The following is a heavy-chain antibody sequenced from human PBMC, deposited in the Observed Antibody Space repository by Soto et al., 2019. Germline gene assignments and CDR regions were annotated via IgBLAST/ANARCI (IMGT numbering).Heavy chain of an antibody. CDR1: GGSISSGGYY. CDR2: IYYSGST. Sequence: SETLSLTCTVSGGSISSGGYYWSWIRQHPGKGLEWIGYIYYSGSTYYNPSLKSRVTISVDTSKNQFSLKLSSVTAADTAVYYCARNIGVTTNYYGMDFWGQGTTVTVSS. J-gene: IGHJ6*02. D-gene: IGHD4-17*01. CDR3: ARNIGVTTNYYGMDF. V-gene: IGHV4-31*03.